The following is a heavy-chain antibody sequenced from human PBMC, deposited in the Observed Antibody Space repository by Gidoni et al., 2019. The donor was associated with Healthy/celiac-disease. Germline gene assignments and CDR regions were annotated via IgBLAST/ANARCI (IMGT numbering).Heavy chain of an antibody. V-gene: IGHV3-15*01. J-gene: IGHJ3*02. CDR3: TTTYYYDSSGYGGGAFDI. CDR2: IKSKTDGGTT. D-gene: IGHD3-22*01. CDR1: GFTFSNAW. Sequence: EVQLVESGGGLVKPGGSLRLSCAASGFTFSNAWLSWVRQAPGKGLGWVGRIKSKTDGGTTDYAAPVKGRFTISRDDSKNTLYLQMNSLKTEDTAVYYCTTTYYYDSSGYGGGAFDIWGQGTMVTVSS.